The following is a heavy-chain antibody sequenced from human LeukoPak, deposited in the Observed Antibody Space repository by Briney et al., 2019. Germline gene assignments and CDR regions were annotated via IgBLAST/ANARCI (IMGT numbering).Heavy chain of an antibody. CDR1: GFTFSSYG. CDR2: ISSSSSYI. Sequence: GGTLRLSCAASGFTFSSYGMSWVRQAPGKGLEWVSSISSSSSYIYYADSVKGRFTISRDNAKNSLYLQMNSLRAEDTAVYYCARTGRIAAAGNRWFDPWGQGTLVTVSS. D-gene: IGHD6-13*01. CDR3: ARTGRIAAAGNRWFDP. J-gene: IGHJ5*02. V-gene: IGHV3-21*01.